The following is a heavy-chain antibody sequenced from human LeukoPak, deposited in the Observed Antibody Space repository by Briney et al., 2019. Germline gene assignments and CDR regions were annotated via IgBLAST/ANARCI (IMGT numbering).Heavy chain of an antibody. Sequence: SETLSLTCTVSSGTISTYYWSLFRQPSGKGLEWIGYIYYTGSTNYNPSLKSRVTISLETSKNQFSLKLSSVTAADTAVYYCARYYSSGWTYYFDYWGQGTLVTVSS. D-gene: IGHD6-19*01. V-gene: IGHV4-59*01. CDR1: SGTISTYY. J-gene: IGHJ4*02. CDR2: IYYTGST. CDR3: ARYYSSGWTYYFDY.